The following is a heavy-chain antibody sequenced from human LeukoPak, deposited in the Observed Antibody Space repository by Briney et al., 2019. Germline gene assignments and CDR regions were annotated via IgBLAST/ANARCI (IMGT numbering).Heavy chain of an antibody. CDR3: ARIVGATPYYYYMDV. D-gene: IGHD1-26*01. V-gene: IGHV3-23*01. J-gene: IGHJ6*03. CDR2: ISGSGGST. CDR1: GFTFSNYG. Sequence: PGGSLRLSCAASGFTFSNYGISWVRQAPGKGLEWVSTISGSGGSTYYADSVKGRFTISRDNSKNTLYLQMNSLRAEDTAVYYCARIVGATPYYYYMDVWGKGTTVTVSS.